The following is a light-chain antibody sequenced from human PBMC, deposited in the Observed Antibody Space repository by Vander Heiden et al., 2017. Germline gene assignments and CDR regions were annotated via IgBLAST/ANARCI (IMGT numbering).Light chain of an antibody. CDR1: QSITTW. V-gene: IGKV1-5*01. Sequence: DIQMTQSPSTLSASVGDRVTITCRASQSITTWLAWYQQKPGKAPKLLIYDASNLQRWVPSRFSGRGSWTDFSLTISRLQPDDFSTYYCQQYSIDSPTFGQGTKVEI. CDR3: QQYSIDSPT. J-gene: IGKJ1*01. CDR2: DAS.